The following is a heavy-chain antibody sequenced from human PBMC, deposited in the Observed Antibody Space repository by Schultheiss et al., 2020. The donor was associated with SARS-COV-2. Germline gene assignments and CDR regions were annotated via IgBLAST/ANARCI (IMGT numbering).Heavy chain of an antibody. CDR1: GFTFSSYA. D-gene: IGHD3-22*01. Sequence: GESLKISCAASGFTFSSYAMSWVRQAPGKGLVWVSRINSDGSSTSYADSVKGRFTISRDNAKNTLYLQMNSLRAEDTAVYYCASGYYYDSSGYYRDYWGQGTLVTVSS. J-gene: IGHJ4*02. V-gene: IGHV3-74*01. CDR3: ASGYYYDSSGYYRDY. CDR2: INSDGSST.